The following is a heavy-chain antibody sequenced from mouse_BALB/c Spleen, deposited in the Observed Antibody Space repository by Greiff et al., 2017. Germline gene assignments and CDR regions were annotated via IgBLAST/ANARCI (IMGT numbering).Heavy chain of an antibody. Sequence: VQLKESGPSLVKPSQTLSLTCSVTGDSITSGYWNWIRKFPGNKLEYMGYISYSGSTYYNPSLKSRISITRDTSKNQYYLQLNSVTTEDTATYYCARNLLLRSPDWFDYWGQGTLVTVSA. CDR1: GDSITSGY. CDR2: ISYSGST. CDR3: ARNLLLRSPDWFDY. V-gene: IGHV3-8*02. D-gene: IGHD1-1*01. J-gene: IGHJ3*01.